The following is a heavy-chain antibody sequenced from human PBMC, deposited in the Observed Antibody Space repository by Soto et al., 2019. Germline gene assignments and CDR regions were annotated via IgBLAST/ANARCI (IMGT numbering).Heavy chain of an antibody. CDR1: GGSMSSSNW. J-gene: IGHJ4*02. D-gene: IGHD4-17*01. CDR2: AHHSGRT. Sequence: QVQLQESGPGLVKPSGTLSLTCTVSGGSMSSSNWWNWVRQPPGKGLEWIGEAHHSGRTNYNPSLKSRVNISVDKYKNHFSLMLSSVTAADTAVYYCARSEATVLGNWGQGTLVTVSS. CDR3: ARSEATVLGN. V-gene: IGHV4-4*02.